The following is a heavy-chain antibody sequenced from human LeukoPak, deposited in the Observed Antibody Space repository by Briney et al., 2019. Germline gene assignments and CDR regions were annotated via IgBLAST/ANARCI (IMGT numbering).Heavy chain of an antibody. CDR2: ISYDGSNK. CDR3: ARGENCSSTSCYILPFDY. Sequence: PVGSLRLSCAASGFTFSSYAKHWVRQAPGKGLEWMAVISYDGSNKYYADSVKGRFTISRDNSKNTLYLQMNSLRAEDTAVYYCARGENCSSTSCYILPFDYWGQGTLVTVSS. D-gene: IGHD2-2*02. J-gene: IGHJ4*02. V-gene: IGHV3-30-3*01. CDR1: GFTFSSYA.